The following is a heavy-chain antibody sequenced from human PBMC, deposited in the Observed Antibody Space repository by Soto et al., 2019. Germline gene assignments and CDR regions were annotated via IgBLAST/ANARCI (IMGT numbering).Heavy chain of an antibody. Sequence: SVKVSCKASGFTFTSSAVQWVRQARGQRLEWIGWIVVGSGNTNYAQKFQERVTITRDMSTSTAYMELSSLRSEDTAVYYCAAVAYCGGDCYSNAFDIWGQGTMVTVSS. V-gene: IGHV1-58*01. CDR1: GFTFTSSA. D-gene: IGHD2-21*02. CDR2: IVVGSGNT. CDR3: AAVAYCGGDCYSNAFDI. J-gene: IGHJ3*02.